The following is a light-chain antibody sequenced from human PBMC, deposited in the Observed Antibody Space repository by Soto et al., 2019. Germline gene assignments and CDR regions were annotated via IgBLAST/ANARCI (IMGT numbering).Light chain of an antibody. CDR3: QQSTRITLT. CDR1: QSISSY. Sequence: DFQMTQSPSSLSASVGDRATIXXRASQSISSYLNGYQQKPGTAPKVXIDSASSLQSGGPSRFSGSGSDTYFTLTISNLQPEDFATYSCQQSTRITLTFGQGTKVDI. V-gene: IGKV1-39*01. J-gene: IGKJ1*01. CDR2: SAS.